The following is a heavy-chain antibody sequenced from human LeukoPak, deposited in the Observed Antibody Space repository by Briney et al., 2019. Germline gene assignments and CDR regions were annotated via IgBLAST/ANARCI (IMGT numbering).Heavy chain of an antibody. V-gene: IGHV3-21*01. J-gene: IGHJ4*02. CDR2: ISGSSNYI. D-gene: IGHD6-19*01. CDR1: GFTFSSYA. CDR3: AREPSGWYVDY. Sequence: GGSLRLSCAASGFTFSSYAITWVRQAPGKGLEWVSYISGSSNYIYYADSVKGRFTISRDNAKTSLYLQMNSLRAEDTAVYYCAREPSGWYVDYWGQGTLVTVSS.